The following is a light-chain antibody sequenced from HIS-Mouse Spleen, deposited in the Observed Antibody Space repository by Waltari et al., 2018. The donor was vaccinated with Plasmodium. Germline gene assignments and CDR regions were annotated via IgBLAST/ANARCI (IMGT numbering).Light chain of an antibody. CDR2: YVS. CDR1: SSEVGGYNY. CDR3: SSYTSSSTLV. J-gene: IGLJ2*01. V-gene: IGLV2-14*03. Sequence: QSALTQPASVSGSPGQPITISCTGTSSEVGGYNYVSWYQQHPGKAPKLMIYYVSNRPSGVSNRFSGSKSGSTASLTISGLQAEDEADYYCSSYTSSSTLVFGGGTKLTVL.